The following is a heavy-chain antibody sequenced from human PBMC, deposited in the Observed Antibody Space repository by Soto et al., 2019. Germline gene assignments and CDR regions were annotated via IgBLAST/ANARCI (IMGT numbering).Heavy chain of an antibody. CDR2: IIPIFGTA. CDR3: ARDPSPVAGTYNWFDP. J-gene: IGHJ5*02. Sequence: ASVKVSCKASGGTFSSYAISWVRQAPGQGLEWMGGIIPIFGTANYAQKFQGRVTITADESTSTAYMELSSLRSEDTAVYYCARDPSPVAGTYNWFDPWGQGTLVTAPQ. CDR1: GGTFSSYA. V-gene: IGHV1-69*13. D-gene: IGHD6-19*01.